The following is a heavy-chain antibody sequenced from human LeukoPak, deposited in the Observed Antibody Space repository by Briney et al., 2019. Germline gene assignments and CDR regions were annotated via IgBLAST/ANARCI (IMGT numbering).Heavy chain of an antibody. J-gene: IGHJ4*02. CDR2: INGGGGST. Sequence: GGSLRLSCAASGFTFSNYAMGWVRQAPGKGLEWVSAINGGGGSTYYTDSVKGLFTISRDNSKNTLYLQMDSLRAEDTAVYYCAKDSRIAAGYAGLFDYWGQGTLVTVSS. CDR3: AKDSRIAAGYAGLFDY. V-gene: IGHV3-23*01. CDR1: GFTFSNYA. D-gene: IGHD6-13*01.